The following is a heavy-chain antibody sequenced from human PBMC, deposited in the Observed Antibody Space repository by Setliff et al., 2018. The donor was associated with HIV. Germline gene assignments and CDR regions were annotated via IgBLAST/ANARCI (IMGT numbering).Heavy chain of an antibody. CDR2: IYYSGST. Sequence: PSETLSLTCTVSGGSISSYYWSWIRQPPGKGLEWIGYIYYSGSTNYNPSLKSRVTISVDTSKNQFSLKLSSVTAADTAVYYCARGPGYCSGGSCYSVPPLGYWGQGTLVTVSS. CDR1: GGSISSYY. CDR3: ARGPGYCSGGSCYSVPPLGY. D-gene: IGHD2-15*01. J-gene: IGHJ4*02. V-gene: IGHV4-59*12.